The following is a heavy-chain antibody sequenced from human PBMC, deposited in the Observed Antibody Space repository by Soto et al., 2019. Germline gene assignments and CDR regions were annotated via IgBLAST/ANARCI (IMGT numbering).Heavy chain of an antibody. CDR3: AREGIVVVPAASTWAFDY. CDR2: IYYSGST. D-gene: IGHD2-2*01. CDR1: GGSISSGDYY. Sequence: SETLSLTCTVSGGSISSGDYYWSWIRRPPGKGLDWIGYIYYSGSTYYNPSLKSRVTISVDTSKNQFSLKLSSVTAADTAVYYCAREGIVVVPAASTWAFDYWGQATLVTVSS. J-gene: IGHJ4*02. V-gene: IGHV4-30-4*01.